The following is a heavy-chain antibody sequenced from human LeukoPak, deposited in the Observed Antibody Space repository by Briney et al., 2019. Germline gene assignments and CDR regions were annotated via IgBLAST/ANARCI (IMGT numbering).Heavy chain of an antibody. D-gene: IGHD6-25*01. CDR1: GFTFSSYG. Sequence: GGSLRLSCAASGFTFSSYGMHWVRQAPGKGLEWVAVIWYDGSDKYYADSVKGRFTISRDNSKNTLYLQMNSLRDEDTAVYYCARAGIAAAQGFAFDYWGQGTLVTVSS. J-gene: IGHJ4*02. CDR3: ARAGIAAAQGFAFDY. V-gene: IGHV3-33*01. CDR2: IWYDGSDK.